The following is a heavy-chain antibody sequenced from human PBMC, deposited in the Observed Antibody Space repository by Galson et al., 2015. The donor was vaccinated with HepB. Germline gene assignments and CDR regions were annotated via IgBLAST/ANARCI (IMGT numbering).Heavy chain of an antibody. CDR2: IYYRGNT. J-gene: IGHJ4*02. Sequence: TLSLTCTVSRGSISSGGYYWSWIRQHPGKGLEWIGSIYYRGNTDYNPSLRSRVIISTDMSKSQFSLKLSSVTAADTAVYYCARAFSSSWYKFYFDYWGQGTLVTVSS. CDR3: ARAFSSSWYKFYFDY. CDR1: RGSISSGGYY. D-gene: IGHD6-13*01. V-gene: IGHV4-31*03.